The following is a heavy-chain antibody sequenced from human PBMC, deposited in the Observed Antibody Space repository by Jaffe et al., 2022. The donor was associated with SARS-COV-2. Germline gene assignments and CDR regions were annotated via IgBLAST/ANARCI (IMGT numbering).Heavy chain of an antibody. CDR2: IYWDDDK. D-gene: IGHD3-9*01. CDR1: GFSLSTSGVG. Sequence: QITLKESGPTLVKPTQTLTLTCTFSGFSLSTSGVGVGWIRQPPGKALEWLALIYWDDDKRYSPSLKSRLTITKDTSKNQVVLTMTNMDPVDTATYYCAHTMMTHFDWPHFDYWGQGTLVTVSS. CDR3: AHTMMTHFDWPHFDY. V-gene: IGHV2-5*02. J-gene: IGHJ4*02.